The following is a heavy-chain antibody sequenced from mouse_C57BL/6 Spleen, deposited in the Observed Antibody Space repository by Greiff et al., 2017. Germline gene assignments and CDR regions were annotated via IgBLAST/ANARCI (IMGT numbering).Heavy chain of an antibody. CDR1: GYTFTSYW. CDR2: INPSSGYT. D-gene: IGHD1-1*01. J-gene: IGHJ2*01. V-gene: IGHV1-7*01. CDR3: ASPITTVVVPLDY. Sequence: VQLQQSGAELAKPGASVKLSCKASGYTFTSYWMHWVKQRPGQGLEWIGYINPSSGYTKYNQKFKDKATLTADKSSSTAYMQLSSLTYEDSAVYYCASPITTVVVPLDYWGQGTTLTGSS.